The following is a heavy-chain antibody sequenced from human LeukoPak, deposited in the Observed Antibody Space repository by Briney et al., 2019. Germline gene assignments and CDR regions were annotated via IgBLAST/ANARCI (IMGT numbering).Heavy chain of an antibody. Sequence: ASVKVSCKASGGTFSSYAISWVRQAPGQGLEWMGGIIPIFGTANYAQKFRGRVTITADESTSTAYMELSSLRSEDTAVYYCARARQEYSSGWYRGGTYYFDYWGQGTLVTVSS. CDR2: IIPIFGTA. CDR3: ARARQEYSSGWYRGGTYYFDY. CDR1: GGTFSSYA. V-gene: IGHV1-69*13. D-gene: IGHD6-19*01. J-gene: IGHJ4*02.